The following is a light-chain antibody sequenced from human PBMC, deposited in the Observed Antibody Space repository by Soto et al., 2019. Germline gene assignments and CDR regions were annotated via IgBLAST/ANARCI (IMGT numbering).Light chain of an antibody. J-gene: IGLJ1*01. CDR1: SSDVGGYNY. CDR2: EVS. CDR3: SSYTSSSPLYV. Sequence: QSVLTQPASVSGSPGQSITISCTGTSSDVGGYNYVSWYQQHPGKAPKLMIYEVSNRPSGVSNRFSGSKSGNTASLTISGLQAEDEADYYCSSYTSSSPLYVFGTGTKLNVL. V-gene: IGLV2-14*01.